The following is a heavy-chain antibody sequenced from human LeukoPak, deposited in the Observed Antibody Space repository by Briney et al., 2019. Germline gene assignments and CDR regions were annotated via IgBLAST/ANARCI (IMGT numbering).Heavy chain of an antibody. Sequence: PGGSLRLSCAASGFTFDDYTMHWVRQAPGKGLEWLSLITRVAGSAFYADSVKGRFTISRDNSRNSLYLQMNNLRIEDSALYYCANERTKTFDYWGRGTLVTVSA. CDR3: ANERTKTFDY. V-gene: IGHV3-43*01. CDR1: GFTFDDYT. CDR2: ITRVAGSA. D-gene: IGHD1-14*01. J-gene: IGHJ4*02.